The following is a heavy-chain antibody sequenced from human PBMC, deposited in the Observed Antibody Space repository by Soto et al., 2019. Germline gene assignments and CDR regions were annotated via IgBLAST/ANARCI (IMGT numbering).Heavy chain of an antibody. CDR3: ARIEVSYTRGHPFDS. D-gene: IGHD3-16*01. J-gene: IGHJ4*02. CDR1: GFTVSSNY. CDR2: LYSGGNT. V-gene: IGHV3-53*01. Sequence: SLRLSCAVSGFTVSSNYMNWVRQAPGKGLEWVSVLYSGGNTYYADSVKGRFTISSDDSKNTLYLRMNSLRADDTAVYYCARIEVSYTRGHPFDSWGQGTLVTVSS.